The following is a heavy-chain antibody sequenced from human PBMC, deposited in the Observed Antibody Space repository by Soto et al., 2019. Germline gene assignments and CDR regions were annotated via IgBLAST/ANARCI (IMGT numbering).Heavy chain of an antibody. CDR1: GFTFSSYG. D-gene: IGHD6-19*01. J-gene: IGHJ6*02. Sequence: QVQLVESGGGVVQPGRSLRLSCAASGFTFSSYGMHWVRQAPGKGLEWVAVISHDGSNKYFADSVKGRFTISRDNSQNTLYLHMNSLRAEDRAVYYCAKSLLAVAGYLHGMDVWGQGTTVTVSS. CDR3: AKSLLAVAGYLHGMDV. V-gene: IGHV3-30*18. CDR2: ISHDGSNK.